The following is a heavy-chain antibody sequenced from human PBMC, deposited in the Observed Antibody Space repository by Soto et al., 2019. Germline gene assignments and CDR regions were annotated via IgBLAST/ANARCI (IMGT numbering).Heavy chain of an antibody. CDR3: ARVASGDSSGYYYAHLDY. CDR1: GYSISRCYY. Sequence: SETLSLTCAVSGYSISRCYYWGWIRQPPGKGLEWIGSIYHSGSTYYNPSLKSRVTISVDTSKNQFSLKLSAVTAAETAVYYCARVASGDSSGYYYAHLDYWGQGTLVNVSS. CDR2: IYHSGST. D-gene: IGHD3-22*01. V-gene: IGHV4-38-2*01. J-gene: IGHJ4*02.